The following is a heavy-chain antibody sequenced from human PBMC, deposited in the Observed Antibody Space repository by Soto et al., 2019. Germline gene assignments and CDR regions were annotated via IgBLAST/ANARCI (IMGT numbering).Heavy chain of an antibody. J-gene: IGHJ4*02. V-gene: IGHV3-73*02. D-gene: IGHD6-13*01. Sequence: EVQLVESGGGLVQPGGSLKLSCAASGFTVSGSTMHWVRQASGKGLEWVGRIRSKGNSYATTYAASVKGRFTISRDDSKNTAYLQMNSLKTEDTAVYYCSRPGGVSGQLILYYWGQGTLVTVSS. CDR1: GFTVSGST. CDR2: IRSKGNSYAT. CDR3: SRPGGVSGQLILYY.